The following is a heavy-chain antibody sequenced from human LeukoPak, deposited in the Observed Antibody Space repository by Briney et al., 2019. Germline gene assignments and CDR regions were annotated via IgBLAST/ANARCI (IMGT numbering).Heavy chain of an antibody. Sequence: ASVKVSCKASGYTFTDHYIHWVRQAPGQGLEWMGWISAYNGNANYAQKLQGRVTMTTDTSTSTAYMELRSLGSDDTAVYYCARDGAPMVRGVQFDYWGQGTLVTVSS. CDR3: ARDGAPMVRGVQFDY. V-gene: IGHV1-18*04. J-gene: IGHJ4*02. CDR1: GYTFTDHY. CDR2: ISAYNGNA. D-gene: IGHD3-10*01.